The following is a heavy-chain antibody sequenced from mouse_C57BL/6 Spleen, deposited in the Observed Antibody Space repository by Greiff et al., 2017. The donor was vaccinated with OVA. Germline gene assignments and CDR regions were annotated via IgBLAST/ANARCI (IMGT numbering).Heavy chain of an antibody. J-gene: IGHJ2*01. CDR3: ALLLRYYFDY. CDR1: GYAFSSSW. V-gene: IGHV1-82*01. Sequence: VQLQQSGPELVKPGASVKISCKASGYAFSSSWMNWVKQRPGKGLEWIGRIYPGDGDTNYNGKFKGKATLTADKSSSTAYMQLSSLTSEDSAVYFCALLLRYYFDYWGQGTTLTVSS. CDR2: IYPGDGDT. D-gene: IGHD1-1*01.